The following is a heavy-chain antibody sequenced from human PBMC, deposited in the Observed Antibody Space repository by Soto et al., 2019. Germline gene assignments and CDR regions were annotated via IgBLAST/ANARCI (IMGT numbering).Heavy chain of an antibody. CDR3: AKDQDPYYYYGMDV. CDR1: GFTFSSYG. CDR2: ISYDGSNK. Sequence: GGSLRLSCAASGFTFSSYGMHWVRQAPGKGLEWVAVISYDGSNKYYADSVKGRFTISRDNSKNTLYLQMNSLRAEDTAVYYCAKDQDPYYYYGMDVWGQGTTVTVSS. V-gene: IGHV3-30*18. J-gene: IGHJ6*02.